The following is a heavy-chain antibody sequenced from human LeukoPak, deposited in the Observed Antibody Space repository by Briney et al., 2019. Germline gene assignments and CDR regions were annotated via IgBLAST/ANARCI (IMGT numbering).Heavy chain of an antibody. D-gene: IGHD3-10*01. J-gene: IGHJ4*02. Sequence: SETLSLTCTVSGGSISSSSYYWGWIRQPPGKGLEWIGSIYYSGSTYYNPSLKSRVTISVDTSKNQFSLKLSSVTAADTAVYYCARGVTPDYWGQGTLATVSS. CDR2: IYYSGST. CDR1: GGSISSSSYY. CDR3: ARGVTPDY. V-gene: IGHV4-39*01.